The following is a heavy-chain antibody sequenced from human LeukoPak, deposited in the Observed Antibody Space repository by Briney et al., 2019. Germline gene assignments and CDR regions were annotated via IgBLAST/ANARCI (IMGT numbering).Heavy chain of an antibody. Sequence: ASVKVSCKASGYTFTGYYMHWVRQAPGQGLEWMGWINPNSGGTNYAQKFQGRVTMTRDTYISTAYMEPSRLRSDDTAVYYCAVLTTVTSHDYWGQGTLVTVSS. CDR3: AVLTTVTSHDY. D-gene: IGHD4-17*01. V-gene: IGHV1-2*02. CDR2: INPNSGGT. J-gene: IGHJ4*02. CDR1: GYTFTGYY.